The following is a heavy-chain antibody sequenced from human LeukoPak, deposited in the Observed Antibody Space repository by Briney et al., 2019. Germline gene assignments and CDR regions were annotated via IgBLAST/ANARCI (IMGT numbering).Heavy chain of an antibody. V-gene: IGHV1-2*02. J-gene: IGHJ6*03. CDR2: INPNSGGT. Sequence: ASVKVSCKASGYTFTGYYMHWVRQAPGQGLEWMGWINPNSGGTNYAQKFQGRVTMTRDTSISTAYMELSRLRSDDTAVYYCVRCSGYDGYYYYMDVWGKGTTVTVSS. D-gene: IGHD5-12*01. CDR3: VRCSGYDGYYYYMDV. CDR1: GYTFTGYY.